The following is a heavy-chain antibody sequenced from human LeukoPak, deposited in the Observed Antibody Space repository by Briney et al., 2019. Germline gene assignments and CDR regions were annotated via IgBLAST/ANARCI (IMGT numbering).Heavy chain of an antibody. V-gene: IGHV3-53*04. CDR2: IYSGGST. D-gene: IGHD3-10*01. CDR1: GFTVSSNY. Sequence: GGSLRLSRAASGFTVSSNYMSWGRQAPGKGLGWVSVIYSGGSTYYADSVKGRFTISRHNSKNTLYLQMNSLRAEDTAVYYCARAGEEFGDFDYWGQGTLVTVSS. CDR3: ARAGEEFGDFDY. J-gene: IGHJ4*02.